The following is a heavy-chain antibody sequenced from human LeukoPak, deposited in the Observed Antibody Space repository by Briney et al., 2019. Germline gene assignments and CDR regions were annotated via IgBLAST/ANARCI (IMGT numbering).Heavy chain of an antibody. D-gene: IGHD3-3*01. J-gene: IGHJ5*02. Sequence: GGSLRLSCVASGFSFNSYARHWVRRAPGKGLEWVAFIRHDGSSEYYADSVKGRFIISRDRTGNTVYLQMKSLRPEDTAIYYCARHNTRFLERLTALGSWGQGTLVTVSS. V-gene: IGHV3-30*02. CDR2: IRHDGSSE. CDR1: GFSFNSYA. CDR3: ARHNTRFLERLTALGS.